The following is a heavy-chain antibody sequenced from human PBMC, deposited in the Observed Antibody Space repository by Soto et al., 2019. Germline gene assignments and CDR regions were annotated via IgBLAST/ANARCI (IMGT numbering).Heavy chain of an antibody. D-gene: IGHD3-3*01. CDR3: ARTIFGVGGLYDYYYYMDV. Sequence: QLQLQESGPGLVKPSETLSLTCTVSGCSISSSSYYWGWIRQPPGKGLEWIGSIYYSGSTYYNPSLKSRVTIFVVSSKNQFSLKLSSVTAADTAVYYCARTIFGVGGLYDYYYYMDVWGKGTTVTFSS. V-gene: IGHV4-39*01. CDR2: IYYSGST. J-gene: IGHJ6*03. CDR1: GCSISSSSYY.